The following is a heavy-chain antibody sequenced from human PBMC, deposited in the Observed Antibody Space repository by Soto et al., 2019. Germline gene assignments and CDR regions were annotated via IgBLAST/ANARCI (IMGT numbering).Heavy chain of an antibody. V-gene: IGHV4-61*01. J-gene: IGHJ6*02. CDR1: GFPVSTESYY. Sequence: SETLSLTCTVTGFPVSTESYYWSWMRQSPGKGLEWIGYVFYTGTTNYNPSLKSRVTVSVDKSKNQFSLKLSSVTAADTAVYYCARVSGSYYYGMDVWGQGITVTVSS. CDR2: VFYTGTT. D-gene: IGHD1-26*01. CDR3: ARVSGSYYYGMDV.